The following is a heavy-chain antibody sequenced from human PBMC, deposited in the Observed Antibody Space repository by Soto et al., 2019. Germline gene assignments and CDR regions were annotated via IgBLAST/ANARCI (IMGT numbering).Heavy chain of an antibody. CDR1: GFTFSDYY. Sequence: GGSLRLSCAASGFTFSDYYMSWIRQAPGKGLDWVAYISSSSRTTKYGDSVKGRFTISRDNAKNSLFLQMNSLRGEDTAVYYCARDVYRYSSSSPEDVWGQGATVTVSS. CDR2: ISSSSRTT. J-gene: IGHJ6*02. D-gene: IGHD6-6*01. CDR3: ARDVYRYSSSSPEDV. V-gene: IGHV3-11*06.